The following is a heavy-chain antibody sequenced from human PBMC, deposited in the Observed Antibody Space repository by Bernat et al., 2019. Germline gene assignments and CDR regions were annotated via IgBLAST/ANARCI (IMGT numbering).Heavy chain of an antibody. CDR1: GFTFSSYS. CDR2: ISSSSSTI. D-gene: IGHD6-19*01. V-gene: IGHV3-48*02. CDR3: ARVRSVAGLYYYYGMDV. J-gene: IGHJ6*02. Sequence: EVQLVESGGGLVQPGGSLRLSCAASGFTFSSYSMNWVRQAPGKGLEWVSYISSSSSTIYYADSVKGRFTISRDNAKNSLYLQMNSLRDEDTAVYYCARVRSVAGLYYYYGMDVWGQGTTATVSS.